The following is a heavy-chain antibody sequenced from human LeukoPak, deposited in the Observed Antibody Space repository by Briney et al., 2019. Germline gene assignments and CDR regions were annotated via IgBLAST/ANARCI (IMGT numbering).Heavy chain of an antibody. Sequence: PSETLSLTCAVYGGSFSGYYWSWIRQPPGKGLEWIGEINHSGSTNYNPSLKSRVTISVDTSKNQFSLKRSSVTAADTAVYYCAREAGIAVSWGQGTLVTVSS. D-gene: IGHD6-19*01. CDR2: INHSGST. CDR3: AREAGIAVS. J-gene: IGHJ4*02. CDR1: GGSFSGYY. V-gene: IGHV4-34*01.